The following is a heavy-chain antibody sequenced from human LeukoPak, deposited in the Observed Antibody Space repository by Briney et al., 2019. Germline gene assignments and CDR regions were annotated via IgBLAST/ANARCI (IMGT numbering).Heavy chain of an antibody. V-gene: IGHV3-64*01. D-gene: IGHD6-19*01. CDR2: ISSNGGST. Sequence: GGSLRLSCAASGFTFSGSAMHWVRQAPGKGLEYVSAISSNGGSTSHANSVKGRFTISRDNSKNTLYLQMGSLRPEDMAVYYCARVHSSGWIDYWGQGTLVTVSS. J-gene: IGHJ4*02. CDR3: ARVHSSGWIDY. CDR1: GFTFSGSA.